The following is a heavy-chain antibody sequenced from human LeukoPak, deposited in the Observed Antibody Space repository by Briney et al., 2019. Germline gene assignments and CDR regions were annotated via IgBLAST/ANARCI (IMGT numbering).Heavy chain of an antibody. CDR1: GGSISSGGYY. CDR3: ARGLGYCSSTSCYGVNWFDP. J-gene: IGHJ5*02. D-gene: IGHD2-2*01. CDR2: IYYSGST. Sequence: SETLSLTCTVSGGSISSGGYYWSWIRQHPGKGLEWIGYIYYSGSTYYNPSLKSRVTISVDTSKNQFSLKLSSVTAADTAVYYCARGLGYCSSTSCYGVNWFDPWGQGTLVTVSS. V-gene: IGHV4-31*03.